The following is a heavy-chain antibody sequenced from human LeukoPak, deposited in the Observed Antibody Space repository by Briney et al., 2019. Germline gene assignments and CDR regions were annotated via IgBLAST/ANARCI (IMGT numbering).Heavy chain of an antibody. CDR1: GFTFSSYS. V-gene: IGHV3-21*01. CDR3: AMERRSPDAFDI. D-gene: IGHD1-1*01. CDR2: ISSSSYI. Sequence: GGSLRLSCAASGFTFSSYSMNWVRQAPGKGLEWVSSISSSSYIYYADSVKGRFTISIDNAKNSLYLQMNSLRAENTAVYYCAMERRSPDAFDIWGQGTMVTVSS. J-gene: IGHJ3*02.